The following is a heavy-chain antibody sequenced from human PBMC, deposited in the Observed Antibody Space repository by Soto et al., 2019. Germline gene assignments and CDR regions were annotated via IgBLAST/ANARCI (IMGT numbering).Heavy chain of an antibody. V-gene: IGHV1-18*01. D-gene: IGHD6-19*01. Sequence: QVQLVQSGAEVKKPGASVKVSCKASGYTFTSYGISWVRQAPGQGLEWMGWISAYNGNTNYAQKLQGRVTMTTDTXXSXAXXELRSLRSDDTAVYYCARDPDIAVAGIYYYYGMDVWGQGTTVTVSS. CDR3: ARDPDIAVAGIYYYYGMDV. CDR2: ISAYNGNT. CDR1: GYTFTSYG. J-gene: IGHJ6*02.